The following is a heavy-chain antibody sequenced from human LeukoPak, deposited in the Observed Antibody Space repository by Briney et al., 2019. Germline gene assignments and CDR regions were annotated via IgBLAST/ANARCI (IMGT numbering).Heavy chain of an antibody. CDR2: ISWNSDSI. Sequence: PGRSLRLSCAASGFTFDDYAMHWVRQAPGKGLEWVSGISWNSDSIGYADSVKGRFTISRDNAKNSLYLQMNSLRTEDTAFYYCARDLSRDFDSGRFDYWGQGTLVTVSS. CDR1: GFTFDDYA. CDR3: ARDLSRDFDSGRFDY. D-gene: IGHD3-22*01. J-gene: IGHJ4*02. V-gene: IGHV3-9*01.